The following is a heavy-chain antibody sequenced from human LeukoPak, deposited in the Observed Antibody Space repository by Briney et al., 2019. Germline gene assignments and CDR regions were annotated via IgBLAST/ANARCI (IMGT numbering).Heavy chain of an antibody. Sequence: SETLSLTCTVSGGSISSYYWSWIRQPAGKGLEWIGRIYTSGSTNYNPSLKSRVTMSVDTSKNQVSLKLSSVTAAATAVYYCARGHDYGDYDTDSDAFDIWGQGTMVTVSS. CDR2: IYTSGST. V-gene: IGHV4-4*07. J-gene: IGHJ3*02. CDR3: ARGHDYGDYDTDSDAFDI. D-gene: IGHD4-17*01. CDR1: GGSISSYY.